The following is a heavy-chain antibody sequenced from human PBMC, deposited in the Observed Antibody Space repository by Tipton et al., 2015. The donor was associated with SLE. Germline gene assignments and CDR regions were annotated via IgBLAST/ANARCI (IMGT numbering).Heavy chain of an antibody. J-gene: IGHJ3*02. Sequence: SLRLSCAASGFTFSSSGMHRVRQAPGKGLEWVAVIWYDGSNKYYADSVKGRFTISRDNSKNTLYLQMNSLRAEDTAVYYCASHVVVPAAMGDAFDIWGQGTMVTVSS. D-gene: IGHD2-2*01. CDR2: IWYDGSNK. V-gene: IGHV3-33*01. CDR3: ASHVVVPAAMGDAFDI. CDR1: GFTFSSSG.